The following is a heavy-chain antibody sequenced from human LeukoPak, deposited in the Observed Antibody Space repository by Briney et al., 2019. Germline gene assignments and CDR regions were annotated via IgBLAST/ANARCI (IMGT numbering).Heavy chain of an antibody. CDR2: ISGSGGST. D-gene: IGHD6-19*01. Sequence: GGSLRLSCAASGFTFSSYAMSWVRQAPEKGLEWVSAISGSGGSTYYADSVKGRFTISRDNSKNTLYLQMNSLRAEDTAVYYCAKDIAVAGTTYYYYGMDVWGQGTTVTVSS. CDR3: AKDIAVAGTTYYYYGMDV. J-gene: IGHJ6*02. CDR1: GFTFSSYA. V-gene: IGHV3-23*01.